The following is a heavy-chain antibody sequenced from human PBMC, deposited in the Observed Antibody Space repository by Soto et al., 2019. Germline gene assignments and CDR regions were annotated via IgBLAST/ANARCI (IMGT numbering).Heavy chain of an antibody. Sequence: QVQLLQSGSEVKKPGSSVKVSCKPSGDSFRTFPISWVRQAPGQGLEWIGGIIPIIGTANYAQKFQGRVTIIADESSSTAYMQLNSLRSEDTAVYYCARAPGLSTTIPVSPGLPRGSKFGMDVWGLGTTVIVSS. CDR2: IIPIIGTA. D-gene: IGHD4-4*01. J-gene: IGHJ6*02. V-gene: IGHV1-69*01. CDR3: ARAPGLSTTIPVSPGLPRGSKFGMDV. CDR1: GDSFRTFP.